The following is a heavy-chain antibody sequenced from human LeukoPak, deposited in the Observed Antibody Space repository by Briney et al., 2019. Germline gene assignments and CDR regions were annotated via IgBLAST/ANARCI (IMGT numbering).Heavy chain of an antibody. CDR1: GFTFSSYA. Sequence: GGSLRLSCAASGFTFSSYAMHWVRQAPGKGLEWVAVISYDGSNKYYADSVKGRFTISRDNSKNTLYLQMYSLRAEDTAVYYCARDRVSSSYRDYGMDVWGQGTTVTVSS. J-gene: IGHJ6*02. CDR3: ARDRVSSSYRDYGMDV. V-gene: IGHV3-30*04. D-gene: IGHD6-13*01. CDR2: ISYDGSNK.